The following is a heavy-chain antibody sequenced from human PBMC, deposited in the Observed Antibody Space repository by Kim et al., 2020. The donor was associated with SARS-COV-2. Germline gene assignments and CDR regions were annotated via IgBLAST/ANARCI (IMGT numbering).Heavy chain of an antibody. CDR3: ARHRLYYGDYPQFGFDP. D-gene: IGHD4-17*01. CDR2: IYYSGST. Sequence: SETLSLTCTVSGGSISSSSYYWGWIRQPPGKGLEWIGSIYYSGSTYYNPSLKSRVTISVDTSKNQFSLKLSSVTAADTAVYYCARHRLYYGDYPQFGFDPWGQGTLVTVSS. V-gene: IGHV4-39*01. CDR1: GGSISSSSYY. J-gene: IGHJ5*02.